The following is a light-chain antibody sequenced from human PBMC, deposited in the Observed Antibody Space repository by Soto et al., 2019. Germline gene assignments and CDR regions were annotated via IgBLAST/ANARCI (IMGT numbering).Light chain of an antibody. V-gene: IGLV2-14*03. CDR1: SSDVGGHNY. CDR3: NSYTSSSTSYV. Sequence: QSALTQPPSVSGSPGQSITISCTGTSSDVGGHNYVSWYQQHPGKAPKLMIYDVSNRPSGVSNRFSGSKSGNTASLTISGLQAEDEADYYCNSYTSSSTSYVFGIGTKLTVL. CDR2: DVS. J-gene: IGLJ1*01.